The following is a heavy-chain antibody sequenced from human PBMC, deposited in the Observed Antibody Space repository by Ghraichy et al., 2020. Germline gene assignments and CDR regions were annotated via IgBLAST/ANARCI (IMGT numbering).Heavy chain of an antibody. V-gene: IGHV3-30*18. D-gene: IGHD1-26*01. J-gene: IGHJ6*02. CDR3: AKALRSRSYSVLFYSYGMDV. Sequence: GGSLRLSCAASGFTFSSYGMNWVRQAPGKGLEWVAVISYDGSNQYYADSVKGRFTISRDNSKNTLYLQMNSLRAEDTAVFYCAKALRSRSYSVLFYSYGMDVWGQGTTVTVSS. CDR1: GFTFSSYG. CDR2: ISYDGSNQ.